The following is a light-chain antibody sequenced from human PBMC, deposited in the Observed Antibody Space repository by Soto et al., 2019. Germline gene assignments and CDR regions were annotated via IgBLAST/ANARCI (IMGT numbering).Light chain of an antibody. Sequence: DVVLTQTPLSSPVTLGQPASISCRSSHSLVYSDGNTYLSWLQQRPGQPPRLLIYQISNRYYGVPDRFSGSGAGTDFTLKISRVEAEDVGVYYCMQFAHFPRTFGPGTKAEI. J-gene: IGKJ1*01. V-gene: IGKV2-24*01. CDR3: MQFAHFPRT. CDR1: HSLVYSDGNTY. CDR2: QIS.